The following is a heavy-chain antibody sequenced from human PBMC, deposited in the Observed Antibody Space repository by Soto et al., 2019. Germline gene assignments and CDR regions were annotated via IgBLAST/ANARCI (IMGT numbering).Heavy chain of an antibody. CDR1: RVAFSKFI. CDR3: AKVRYSSPMGYYYGMDV. J-gene: IGHJ6*02. Sequence: QAQLEQSGGEVKKPGSSVKVSCKASRVAFSKFIVTWLRQAPGLGLEWVGGIIPIFGTANYAQKFEGRVTITGNESTSTSYLDVNNLGSEETAVYSCAKVRYSSPMGYYYGMDVRGPGTTVTVSS. D-gene: IGHD6-19*01. CDR2: IIPIFGTA. V-gene: IGHV1-69*01.